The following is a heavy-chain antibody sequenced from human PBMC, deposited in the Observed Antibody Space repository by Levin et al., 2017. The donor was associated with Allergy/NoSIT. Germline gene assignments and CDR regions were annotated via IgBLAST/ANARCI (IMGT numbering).Heavy chain of an antibody. CDR1: IFTFSSYG. Sequence: LSLPCAASIFTFSSYGMHWVRQAPGKGLEWVAVISYDGSNKYYADSVKGRFTISRDNSKNTLYLEMNSLRAEDTAVYYCAKDAEGFDYWGQGTLVTVSS. CDR3: AKDAEGFDY. J-gene: IGHJ4*02. V-gene: IGHV3-30*18. CDR2: ISYDGSNK.